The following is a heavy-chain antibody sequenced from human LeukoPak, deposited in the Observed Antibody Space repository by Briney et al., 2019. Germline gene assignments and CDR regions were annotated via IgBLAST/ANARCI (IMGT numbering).Heavy chain of an antibody. Sequence: PGGSLRLSCAASGFTFSSYSMNWVRQAPGKGLEWVSYISSTGSIIYYADSVKGRFTISRDSAKKSLYLQMNRMRAEDTAVYYCARDDSSGYFFDQWGQGTLVTVSS. V-gene: IGHV3-48*01. CDR3: ARDDSSGYFFDQ. J-gene: IGHJ4*02. CDR2: ISSTGSII. D-gene: IGHD3-22*01. CDR1: GFTFSSYS.